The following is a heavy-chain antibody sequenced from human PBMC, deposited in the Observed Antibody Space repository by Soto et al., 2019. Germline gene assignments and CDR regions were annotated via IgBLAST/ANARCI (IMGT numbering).Heavy chain of an antibody. CDR2: ISWNSGSI. J-gene: IGHJ4*02. Sequence: PGGSLRLSCAASGFTFDDYAMHWVRQAPGKGLEWVSGISWNSGSIGYADSVKGRFTISRDNAKNSLYLQMNSLRAEDTALYYCAKGRYSSGWYYFDYWGQGTLVTVSS. CDR1: GFTFDDYA. CDR3: AKGRYSSGWYYFDY. V-gene: IGHV3-9*01. D-gene: IGHD6-19*01.